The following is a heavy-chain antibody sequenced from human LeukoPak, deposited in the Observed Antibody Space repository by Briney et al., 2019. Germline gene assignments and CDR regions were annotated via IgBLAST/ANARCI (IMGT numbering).Heavy chain of an antibody. CDR2: IYYSGST. CDR3: ARQSVTYYYGSGLIFYGMDV. D-gene: IGHD3-10*01. J-gene: IGHJ6*02. Sequence: PSETLSLTCAVYGGSFSGYYWGWIRQPPGKGLEWIGSIYYSGSTYYNPSLKSRVTISVDTSKNQFSLKLSSVTAADTAVYYCARQSVTYYYGSGLIFYGMDVWGQGTTVTVSS. CDR1: GGSFSGYY. V-gene: IGHV4-39*01.